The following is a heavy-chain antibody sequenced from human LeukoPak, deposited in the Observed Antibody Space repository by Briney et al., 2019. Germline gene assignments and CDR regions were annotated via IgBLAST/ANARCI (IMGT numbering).Heavy chain of an antibody. Sequence: GASVKVSCKASGYTFTGYYMHWVRQAPGQGLEWMGWINPNSGGTNYAQKFQGRVTMTRDTSISTAYMELSRLRSDDTAVYYCASSITIFGVVINYYYYYMDVWGKGTTVTVSS. V-gene: IGHV1-2*02. D-gene: IGHD3-3*01. J-gene: IGHJ6*03. CDR3: ASSITIFGVVINYYYYYMDV. CDR2: INPNSGGT. CDR1: GYTFTGYY.